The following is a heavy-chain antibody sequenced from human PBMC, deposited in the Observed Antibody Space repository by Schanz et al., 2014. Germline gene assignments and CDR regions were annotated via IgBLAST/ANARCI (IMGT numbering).Heavy chain of an antibody. D-gene: IGHD3-16*01. CDR3: ARLHYVSARDFDF. Sequence: QVQLQESGPGLVKPSETLSLTCTVAGYSVSHDHWSWIRQPPGKGLEYIGYIYYGGDANYNPSLERRVPLSLATSKNQFPLNLSSVTAADTAVYYCARLHYVSARDFDFWGQGIPVTVSS. J-gene: IGHJ4*02. CDR2: IYYGGDA. CDR1: GYSVSHDH. V-gene: IGHV4-59*08.